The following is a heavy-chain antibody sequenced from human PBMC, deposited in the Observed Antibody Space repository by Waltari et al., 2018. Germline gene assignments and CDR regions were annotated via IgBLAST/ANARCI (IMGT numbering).Heavy chain of an antibody. CDR1: GFNFRDYA. D-gene: IGHD6-6*01. CDR2: INDNAGST. J-gene: IGHJ4*02. V-gene: IGHV3-23*01. Sequence: EVQLLESGGGLERPGGSLRLSCTASGFNFRDYAMGWVRQAPGKGLEWVSEINDNAGSTDDAASVKGRFTISRDNSKNTLYLRMNSLRVEDTAIYYCAKEMTPYSSSSDFDSWGQGTLVTVSS. CDR3: AKEMTPYSSSSDFDS.